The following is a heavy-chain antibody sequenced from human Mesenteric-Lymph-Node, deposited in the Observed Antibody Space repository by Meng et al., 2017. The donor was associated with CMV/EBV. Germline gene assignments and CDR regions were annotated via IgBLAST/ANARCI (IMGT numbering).Heavy chain of an antibody. V-gene: IGHV3-9*01. CDR2: ISWNSGSI. J-gene: IGHJ4*02. Sequence: GGSLRLSCAASGFTFDDYAMHWVRQAPGKGLEWVSGISWNSGSIGYADSVKDRFTISRDNAKNSLYLQMNSLRAEDTALYYCAKSSDYDILTGYDYWGQGTLVTVSS. D-gene: IGHD3-9*01. CDR3: AKSSDYDILTGYDY. CDR1: GFTFDDYA.